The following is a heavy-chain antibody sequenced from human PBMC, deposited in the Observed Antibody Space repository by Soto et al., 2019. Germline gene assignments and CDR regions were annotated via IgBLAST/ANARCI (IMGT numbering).Heavy chain of an antibody. CDR2: IRNKANTYTT. CDR3: TRVYFGAFDI. V-gene: IGHV3-72*01. Sequence: EVQLVESGGGLVQPGGSLRLSCAASGFTFSDHYRDWVRQAPGKGLEWVGRIRNKANTYTTEYAASVKGRFTISRDDSKRSLYLQMNSLKTEDTAVYYCTRVYFGAFDIWGQGTMVTVSS. D-gene: IGHD1-26*01. J-gene: IGHJ3*02. CDR1: GFTFSDHY.